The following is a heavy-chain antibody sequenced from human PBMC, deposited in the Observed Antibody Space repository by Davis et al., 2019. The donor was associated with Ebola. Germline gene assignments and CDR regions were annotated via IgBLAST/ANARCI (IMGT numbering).Heavy chain of an antibody. CDR2: IWYDGSNK. CDR3: ARDDDDVGWLAYFDY. Sequence: GESLKISCAASGFTFDDYGMHWVRQAPGKGLEWVAVIWYDGSNKYYADSVKGRFTISRDNSKNTLYLQMNSLRAEDTAVYYCARDDDDVGWLAYFDYWGQGTLVTVSS. CDR1: GFTFDDYG. D-gene: IGHD6-19*01. J-gene: IGHJ4*02. V-gene: IGHV3-33*08.